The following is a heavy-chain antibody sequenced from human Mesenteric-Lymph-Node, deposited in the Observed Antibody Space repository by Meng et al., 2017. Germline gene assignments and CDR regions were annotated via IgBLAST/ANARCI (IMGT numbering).Heavy chain of an antibody. V-gene: IGHV1-2*02. CDR2: ISLISGGI. CDR3: VRDRGRGYYQAFDS. CDR1: GYTFTGYY. D-gene: IGHD3-22*01. J-gene: IGHJ4*02. Sequence: ASVKVSCKASGYTFTGYYMHWVRQAPGQGLEWMGWISLISGGINSAQKFQGRLTMSRDTSIDTAYMELSSLTSDDTAVYYCVRDRGRGYYQAFDSWGQGTLVTVSS.